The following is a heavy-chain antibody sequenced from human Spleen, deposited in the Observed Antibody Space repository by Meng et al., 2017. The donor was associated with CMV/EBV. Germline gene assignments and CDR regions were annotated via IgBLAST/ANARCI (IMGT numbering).Heavy chain of an antibody. V-gene: IGHV1-2*02. D-gene: IGHD1-14*01. J-gene: IGHJ5*02. CDR1: GYTFTSYG. CDR2: INPNSGGT. CDR3: AKGMEDFVVEPPTIWVDP. Sequence: ASVKVSCKASGYTFTSYGISWVRQAPGQGLEWMGWINPNSGGTNYAQKFQGRVTMTRDTSISTAYMELRRLRSDDTAVYYCAKGMEDFVVEPPTIWVDPWGQGTLVTVSS.